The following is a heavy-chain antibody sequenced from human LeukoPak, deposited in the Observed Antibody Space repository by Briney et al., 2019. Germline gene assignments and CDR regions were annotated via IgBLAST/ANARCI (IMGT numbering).Heavy chain of an antibody. CDR1: GFTFNDYY. J-gene: IGHJ4*02. D-gene: IGHD1/OR15-1a*01. Sequence: GGSLRLSCAASGFTFNDYYMTWIRQAPGKGLEWVSYISSTGSYTIFADSVKGRITISRDNAKNSLYLQMSNLRAEDTALYSCARQRTSAATGGFDFWGQGTLVTVSS. CDR2: ISSTGSYT. CDR3: ARQRTSAATGGFDF. V-gene: IGHV3-11*06.